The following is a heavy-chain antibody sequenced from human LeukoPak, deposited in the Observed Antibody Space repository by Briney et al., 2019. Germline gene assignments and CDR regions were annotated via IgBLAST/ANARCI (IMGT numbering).Heavy chain of an antibody. J-gene: IGHJ4*02. Sequence: GASVKVSCKASRYTFTSYGISWVRQAPGQGLEWMGWISAYNGNTNYAQNLQGRVTMTTDTSTSTAYMELRSLRSDDTAVYYCARDPEATVVTPVDYWGQGTLVTVSS. V-gene: IGHV1-18*01. CDR1: RYTFTSYG. D-gene: IGHD4-23*01. CDR2: ISAYNGNT. CDR3: ARDPEATVVTPVDY.